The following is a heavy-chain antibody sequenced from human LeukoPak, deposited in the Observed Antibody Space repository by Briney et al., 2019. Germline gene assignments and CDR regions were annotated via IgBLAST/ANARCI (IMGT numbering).Heavy chain of an antibody. D-gene: IGHD6-19*01. CDR1: GGSIGGDH. V-gene: IGHV4-59*08. J-gene: IGHJ4*02. Sequence: SETLSLTCTISGGSIGGDHWSWIRQAPGEGLEWTGYISYTGSTSYNPSLRSRVTISLNTPENQFSLRLTSVTAADTAVYYCARAVTGTSLVDFWGQGTLVAVSS. CDR2: ISYTGST. CDR3: ARAVTGTSLVDF.